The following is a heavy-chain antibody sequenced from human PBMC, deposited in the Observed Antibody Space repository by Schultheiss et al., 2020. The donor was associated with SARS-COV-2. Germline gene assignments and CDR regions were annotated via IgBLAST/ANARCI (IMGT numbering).Heavy chain of an antibody. CDR1: GFTFSSYG. V-gene: IGHV3-23*01. J-gene: IGHJ5*02. CDR2: ISGSGGST. CDR3: ASPQGGP. Sequence: GESLKISCAASGFTFSSYGMHWVRQAPGKGLEWVSAISGSGGSTYYADSVKGRFTISRDNSKNTLYLQMNSLRAEDTAVYYCASPQGGPWGQGTLVTVSS. D-gene: IGHD1-26*01.